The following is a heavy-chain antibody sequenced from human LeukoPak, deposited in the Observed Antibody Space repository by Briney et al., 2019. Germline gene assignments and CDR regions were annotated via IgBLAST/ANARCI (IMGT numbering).Heavy chain of an antibody. Sequence: GASLKIPRMSSGYSVIRLWLDRVRQMSRKGLERLGNIYPGDYDTRHSTSFEGQVTISADKSISTAYLQWSSLKASDIAMNYCARVRIYRTNAFDIWGEETKVTVS. CDR1: GYSVIRLW. CDR2: IYPGDYDT. D-gene: IGHD1-14*01. J-gene: IGHJ3*02. V-gene: IGHV5-51*01. CDR3: ARVRIYRTNAFDI.